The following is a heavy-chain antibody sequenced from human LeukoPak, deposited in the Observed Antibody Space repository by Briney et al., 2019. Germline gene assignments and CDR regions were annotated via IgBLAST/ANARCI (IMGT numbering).Heavy chain of an antibody. Sequence: GASVKVSCKASGYTFTSYDINWVRQATGQGLEWMGWMNPNSGNTGYAQKFQGRVTITRNTSISTAYMELSSLRSEDTAVYYCARDSSGYYLNYNFDYWGQGTLVTVSS. CDR2: MNPNSGNT. V-gene: IGHV1-8*03. CDR1: GYTFTSYD. J-gene: IGHJ4*02. CDR3: ARDSSGYYLNYNFDY. D-gene: IGHD3-22*01.